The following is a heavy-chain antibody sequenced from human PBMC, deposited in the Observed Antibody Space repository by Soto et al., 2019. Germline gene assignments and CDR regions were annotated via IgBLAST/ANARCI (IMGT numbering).Heavy chain of an antibody. J-gene: IGHJ5*02. CDR1: GVSITSYY. V-gene: IGHV4-59*01. Sequence: PSETLSLTSTVSGVSITSYYWSWIRQPPGKGLEWIGHVHYSGNTNYNPSLKSRVTISIDTSKKQFSLRLSSVTAADTAVYYCARIAVTVTPSFDPWGQGTLVTVSS. D-gene: IGHD6-19*01. CDR2: VHYSGNT. CDR3: ARIAVTVTPSFDP.